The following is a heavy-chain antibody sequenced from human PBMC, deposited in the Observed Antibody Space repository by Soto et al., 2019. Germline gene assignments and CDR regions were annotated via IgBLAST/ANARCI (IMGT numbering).Heavy chain of an antibody. CDR1: GFSIRSFFYA. CDR3: ARVAEYASSALD. J-gene: IGHJ4*02. D-gene: IGHD3-22*01. Sequence: SGTLSLTCAFSGFSIRSFFYALGLIRQPPGNGLEWIVYIYHSLSTYYNPSLKSRVTISVDRSKNQFSLKLSSVTAADTAVYYCARVAEYASSALDWCPGTLVTVSS. V-gene: IGHV4-30-2*01. CDR2: IYHSLST.